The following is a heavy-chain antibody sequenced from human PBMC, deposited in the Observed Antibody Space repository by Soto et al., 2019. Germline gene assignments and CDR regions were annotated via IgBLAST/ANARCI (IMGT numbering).Heavy chain of an antibody. J-gene: IGHJ6*02. V-gene: IGHV3-30*03. CDR3: ARDKGDFWSGSPPQNYYYYGMDF. Sequence: GTLRLSGAASRVTLSGYGRHWVRQAPGKGLELVGFISYDGSNKYYADSVKGRFTISRDNSKNTLYLQMNILRSEDTAVYYCARDKGDFWSGSPPQNYYYYGMDFWDQGTTVSVPS. D-gene: IGHD3-3*01. CDR2: ISYDGSNK. CDR1: RVTLSGYG.